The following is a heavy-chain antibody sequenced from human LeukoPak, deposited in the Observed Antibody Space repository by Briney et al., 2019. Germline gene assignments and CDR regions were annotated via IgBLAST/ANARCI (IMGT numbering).Heavy chain of an antibody. V-gene: IGHV1-69*13. CDR1: GGSFRSYA. Sequence: SVKVSCKASGGSFRSYAISWVRQAPGQGLEWMGEIIPMFGTTNYAQKFQGRVTVTADESTRTAYMELSSLRSEDTAVHYCARGVVVVAALVQYYYYGMDVWGQGTTVTVSS. D-gene: IGHD2-15*01. J-gene: IGHJ6*02. CDR3: ARGVVVVAALVQYYYYGMDV. CDR2: IIPMFGTT.